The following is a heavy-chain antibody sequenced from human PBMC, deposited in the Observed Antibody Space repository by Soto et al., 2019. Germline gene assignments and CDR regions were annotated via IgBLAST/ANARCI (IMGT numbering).Heavy chain of an antibody. Sequence: QLRLVQSGSEVAKPGSSVRVSCKASGDTFGRFNINWVRQAPGQGLEWMGGIKPVSDTTNYAPRFQGRVTFTADASTDTVYMELSSLRSEDTAIYYCARDPSTVNKLIGVWFDPWGQGTLVTVSS. V-gene: IGHV1-69*01. CDR2: IKPVSDTT. CDR3: ARDPSTVNKLIGVWFDP. CDR1: GDTFGRFN. J-gene: IGHJ5*02. D-gene: IGHD4-4*01.